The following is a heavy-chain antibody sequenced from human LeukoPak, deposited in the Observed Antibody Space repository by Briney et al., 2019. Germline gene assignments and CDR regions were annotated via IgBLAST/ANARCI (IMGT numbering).Heavy chain of an antibody. D-gene: IGHD3-22*01. CDR3: ARVPLYHYYDSSGYPWDY. J-gene: IGHJ4*02. Sequence: GASVKVSCKASGYTFTSYYMHWVRQAPGQGLEWMGIINPSGGSTSYAQKFQGRVTMTRDTSTSTVYMELSSLRSEDTAVYYCARVPLYHYYDSSGYPWDYWGQGTLVAVSS. CDR1: GYTFTSYY. V-gene: IGHV1-46*01. CDR2: INPSGGST.